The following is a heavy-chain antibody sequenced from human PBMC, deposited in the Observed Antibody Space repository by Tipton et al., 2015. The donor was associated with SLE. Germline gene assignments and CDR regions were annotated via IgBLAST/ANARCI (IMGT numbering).Heavy chain of an antibody. Sequence: SLRLSCVASAFTFSRSWMNWVRQAPGRGLEWVANIKQDGSQRYYADSVRGRFTISRDNAKNTVYLQMNSLRAEDTAVYFCARESSILRIGPWGQGTLVTVSS. V-gene: IGHV3-7*01. D-gene: IGHD3-3*01. CDR1: AFTFSRSW. CDR3: ARESSILRIGP. J-gene: IGHJ5*02. CDR2: IKQDGSQR.